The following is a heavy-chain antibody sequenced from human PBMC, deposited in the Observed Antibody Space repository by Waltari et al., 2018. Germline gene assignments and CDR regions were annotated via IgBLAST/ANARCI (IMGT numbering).Heavy chain of an antibody. CDR1: GYTFTGYY. J-gene: IGHJ3*02. Sequence: QVQLVQSGAAVKKPGASVKVSCKASGYTFTGYYMHWVRQAPGQGLEWIGRINPNSGGTNYAQKFQGSVTMTRDTSISTAYMELSRLRSDDTAVYYCARGGIVGATSDAFDIWGQGTMVTVSS. CDR3: ARGGIVGATSDAFDI. CDR2: INPNSGGT. V-gene: IGHV1-2*06. D-gene: IGHD1-26*01.